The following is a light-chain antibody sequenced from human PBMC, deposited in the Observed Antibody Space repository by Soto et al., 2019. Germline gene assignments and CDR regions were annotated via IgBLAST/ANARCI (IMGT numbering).Light chain of an antibody. Sequence: IQLTQSPSSLSASVGDRVTITCRASQGISSYLAWYQQKPGKAPKLLIYAASTLQSGVPSRFSGSGSGTDFTLTISSLQPEDFATYYCQQLNSYRFTFGPGTEVDIK. J-gene: IGKJ3*01. CDR2: AAS. V-gene: IGKV1-9*01. CDR3: QQLNSYRFT. CDR1: QGISSY.